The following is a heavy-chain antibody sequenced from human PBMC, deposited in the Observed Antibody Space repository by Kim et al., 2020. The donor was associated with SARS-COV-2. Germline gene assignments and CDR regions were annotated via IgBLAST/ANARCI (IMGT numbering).Heavy chain of an antibody. V-gene: IGHV1-18*01. J-gene: IGHJ6*02. Sequence: YEQKFQGRTTLTTDAPASTAYMELRSLRSDDTAVYFCAKENSLAYFGMDVWGQGTTVIVSS. D-gene: IGHD3-9*01. CDR3: AKENSLAYFGMDV.